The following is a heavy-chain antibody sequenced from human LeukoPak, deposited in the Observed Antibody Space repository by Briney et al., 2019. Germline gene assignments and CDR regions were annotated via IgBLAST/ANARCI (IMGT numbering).Heavy chain of an antibody. J-gene: IGHJ4*02. CDR2: ISPNSGDK. CDR3: GRQDKNSAAIDY. CDR1: GYTFTGYY. D-gene: IGHD2-21*01. V-gene: IGHV1-2*02. Sequence: ASVKVSCKASGYTFTGYYMHWVRQAPGQGLEWMGWISPNSGDKKYAQKFQGRVTMTRDTSISTAYMELSRLRSDDTAVYYCGRQDKNSAAIDYWGQGTRVTVSS.